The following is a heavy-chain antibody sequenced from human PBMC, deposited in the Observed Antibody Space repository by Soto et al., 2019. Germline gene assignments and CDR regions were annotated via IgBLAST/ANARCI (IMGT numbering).Heavy chain of an antibody. V-gene: IGHV1-3*01. J-gene: IGHJ4*02. D-gene: IGHD3-10*01. Sequence: HVQLVQSGAEVKKPGASVKVSCKASGYTFTSYAMHWVRQAPGQRLEWMGWINAGNGNTKYSQKFQGRVTITRDTSACTAYMELSSLRSKDTAVYYWARDFPWFGELIASDYWGQGTLVNVSS. CDR3: ARDFPWFGELIASDY. CDR1: GYTFTSYA. CDR2: INAGNGNT.